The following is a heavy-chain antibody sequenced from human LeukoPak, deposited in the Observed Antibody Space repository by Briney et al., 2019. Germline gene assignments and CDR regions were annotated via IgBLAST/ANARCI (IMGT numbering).Heavy chain of an antibody. V-gene: IGHV3-21*01. J-gene: IGHJ4*02. D-gene: IGHD5-18*01. Sequence: GGSLRLSCAASGFTFSSYSMNWVRQAPGKGLEWVSSISSSSTYIDYADSVKGRFTISRDSAKDSLYLQMNSLRAEDTAVYYCARDLNYGRGYSHGFGYWGQGTLVTVSS. CDR2: ISSSSTYI. CDR3: ARDLNYGRGYSHGFGY. CDR1: GFTFSSYS.